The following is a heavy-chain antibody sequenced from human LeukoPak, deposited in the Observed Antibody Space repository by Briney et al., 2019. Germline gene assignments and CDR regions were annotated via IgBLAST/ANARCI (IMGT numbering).Heavy chain of an antibody. J-gene: IGHJ3*02. CDR2: IWYDGSNK. CDR3: ARESEPRAFDI. Sequence: GGSLRLSCAASEFTFSSYAMSWVRQAPGKGLEWVAVIWYDGSNKYYADSVKGRFTISRDNSKNTLYLQMNSLRAEDTAVYYCARESEPRAFDIWGQGTMVTVSS. V-gene: IGHV3-33*08. CDR1: EFTFSSYA.